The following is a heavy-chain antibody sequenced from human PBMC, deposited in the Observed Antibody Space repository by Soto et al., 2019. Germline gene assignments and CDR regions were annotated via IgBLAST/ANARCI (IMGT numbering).Heavy chain of an antibody. J-gene: IGHJ4*02. CDR3: ARQIYDSDTGPNFQYYFDS. CDR2: ISSTTNYI. V-gene: IGHV3-21*04. Sequence: GGSLRLSCAASGFTFTRYSMNWVRQAPGKGLEWVSSISSTTNYIYYGDSMKGRFTISRDNAKNSLYLEMSSLRASDTAMYYCARQIYDSDTGPNFQYYFDSWGQGTPVTVSS. CDR1: GFTFTRYS. D-gene: IGHD3-22*01.